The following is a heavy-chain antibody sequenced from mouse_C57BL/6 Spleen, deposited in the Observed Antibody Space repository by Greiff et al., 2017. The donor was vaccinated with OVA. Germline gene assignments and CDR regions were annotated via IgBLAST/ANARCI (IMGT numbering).Heavy chain of an antibody. CDR1: GFTFSDYG. D-gene: IGHD4-1*01. CDR3: ASSPWGAFDY. V-gene: IGHV5-17*01. Sequence: EVQLMESGGGLVKPGGSLKLSCAASGFTFSDYGMHWVRQAPEKGLEWVAYISSGSSTIYYADTVKGRFTISRDNAKNTLFLQMTSLRSEDTAMYYCASSPWGAFDYWGQGTTLTVSS. CDR2: ISSGSSTI. J-gene: IGHJ2*01.